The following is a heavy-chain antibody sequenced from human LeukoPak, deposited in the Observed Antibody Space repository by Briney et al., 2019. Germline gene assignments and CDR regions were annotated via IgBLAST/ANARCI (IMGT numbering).Heavy chain of an antibody. J-gene: IGHJ5*02. CDR1: GYTFTGYY. D-gene: IGHD3-10*01. V-gene: IGHV1-2*02. CDR3: ARGYDTMVRGVIAFDP. CDR2: INPNSGGT. Sequence: ASVKVSCKASGYTFTGYYMHWVRQAPGQGREWMGWINPNSGGTNYAQKFQGRVTMTRDTSISTAYMELSRLRSDDTAVYYCARGYDTMVRGVIAFDPWGQGTLVTVSS.